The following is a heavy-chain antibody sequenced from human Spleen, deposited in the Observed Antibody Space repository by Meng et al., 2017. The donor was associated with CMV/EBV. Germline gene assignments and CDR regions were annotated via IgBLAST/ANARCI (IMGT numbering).Heavy chain of an antibody. Sequence: ASVKVSCKASGYTFTGYYMHWVRQAPGQGLECMGWINPNSGGTNYAQKFQGRVTMTRDTSISTAYMELSRLRSDDTAVYYCARDTPSLSWYDDAFDIWGQGTMVTVSS. D-gene: IGHD6-13*01. V-gene: IGHV1-2*02. J-gene: IGHJ3*02. CDR3: ARDTPSLSWYDDAFDI. CDR1: GYTFTGYY. CDR2: INPNSGGT.